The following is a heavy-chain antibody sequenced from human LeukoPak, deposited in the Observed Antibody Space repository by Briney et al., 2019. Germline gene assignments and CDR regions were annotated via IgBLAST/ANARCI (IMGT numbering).Heavy chain of an antibody. CDR1: HYSINDGYY. V-gene: IGHV4-38-2*02. Sequence: SETLSLTCTVSHYSINDGYYWGWIRQPPGRGLEWIGNTYEDGTTHYNSSFSSRVTISVDTSKNQFSLKLSSVTAADTAVYYCARGPVLTTAKYYYYYYYMDVWGKGTTVTVSS. CDR2: TYEDGTT. D-gene: IGHD4-11*01. CDR3: ARGPVLTTAKYYYYYYYMDV. J-gene: IGHJ6*03.